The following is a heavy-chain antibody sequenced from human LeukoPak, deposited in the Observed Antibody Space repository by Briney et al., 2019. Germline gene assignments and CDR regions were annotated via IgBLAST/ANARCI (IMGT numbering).Heavy chain of an antibody. CDR3: ARDRSGYLADPFDY. CDR2: IYHSGST. J-gene: IGHJ4*02. V-gene: IGHV4-38-2*02. D-gene: IGHD6-13*01. CDR1: GYSISSGYY. Sequence: PSETLSLTCTVSGYSISSGYYWGWIRQPPGKGLEWIGSIYHSGSTYYNPSLKSRVTISVDTSKNQFSLKLSSVTAADTAVYYCARDRSGYLADPFDYWGQGTLVTVSS.